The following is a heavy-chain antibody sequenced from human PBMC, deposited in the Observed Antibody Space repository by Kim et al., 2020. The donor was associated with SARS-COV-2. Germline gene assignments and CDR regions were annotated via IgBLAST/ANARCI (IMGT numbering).Heavy chain of an antibody. CDR2: INGDGHR. CDR1: GLTLSGYA. D-gene: IGHD3-10*01. CDR3: NDYHGSRSFRGT. V-gene: IGHV3-23*01. J-gene: IGHJ5*02. Sequence: GGSLRLSCTAAGLTLSGYAMTWVRQAPGKGLEWVASINGDGHRYTTESVRCRFTTSRVTSKNTLFLQMNSLRAVETDVTYGNDYHGSRSFRGTCAQGTL.